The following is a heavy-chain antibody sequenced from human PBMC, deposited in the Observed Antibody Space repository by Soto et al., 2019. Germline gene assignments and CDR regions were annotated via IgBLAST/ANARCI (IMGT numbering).Heavy chain of an antibody. Sequence: SETLSLTCTVSGGSINSYYWGWIRQPPGKGLEWIGYISYSGNTNQNPSLQSRVTMSVVTSKNQFSLKVNSVTAADTAIYYCASVIMSSYSRNCRPRYCFHCCGTGTLGTVSS. J-gene: IGHJ4*02. D-gene: IGHD1-26*01. CDR2: ISYSGNT. CDR3: ASVIMSSYSRNCRPRYCFHC. CDR1: GGSINSYY. V-gene: IGHV4-59*01.